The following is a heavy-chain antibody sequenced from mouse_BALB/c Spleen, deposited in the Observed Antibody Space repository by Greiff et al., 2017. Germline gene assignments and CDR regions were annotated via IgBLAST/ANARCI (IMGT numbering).Heavy chain of an antibody. V-gene: IGHV1-9*01. Sequence: QVQLQQSGAELMKPGASVKISCKATGYTFSSYWIEWVKQRPGHGLEWIGEILPGSGSTNYNEKFKGKATFTADTSSNTAYMQLSSLTSEDSAVYFCARSHYRYDERDAMDYWGQGTSVTVSS. CDR3: ARSHYRYDERDAMDY. J-gene: IGHJ4*01. CDR1: GYTFSSYW. CDR2: ILPGSGST. D-gene: IGHD2-14*01.